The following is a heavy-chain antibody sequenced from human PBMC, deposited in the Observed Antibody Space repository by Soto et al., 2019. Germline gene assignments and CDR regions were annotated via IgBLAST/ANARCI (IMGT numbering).Heavy chain of an antibody. J-gene: IGHJ6*02. CDR3: ANPGIAAAGTPYYYYYGMDV. CDR2: ISGSGGST. CDR1: GFTFSSYA. Sequence: PGGSLRLSCAASGFTFSSYAMSWVRQAPGKGLEWVSAISGSGGSTYYADSVKGRFTISRDDSKNTLYLQMNSLRAEDTAEYYCANPGIAAAGTPYYYYYGMDVWGQGTTVTVSS. V-gene: IGHV3-23*01. D-gene: IGHD6-13*01.